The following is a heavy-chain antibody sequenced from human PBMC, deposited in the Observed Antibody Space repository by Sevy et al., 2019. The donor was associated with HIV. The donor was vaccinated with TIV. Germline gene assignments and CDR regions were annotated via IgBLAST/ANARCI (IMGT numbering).Heavy chain of an antibody. Sequence: GGSLRLSCAASGFTFSSYSMDWVRLAPGKGLEWVSYLSSSSSTIDYADSVKGRFTISRDNAKNSLYLQMNSLRDEDTAVYYCARAPPEYYYDSSGYSLDYWVQGTLVTVSS. CDR2: LSSSSSTI. CDR3: ARAPPEYYYDSSGYSLDY. D-gene: IGHD3-22*01. J-gene: IGHJ4*02. CDR1: GFTFSSYS. V-gene: IGHV3-48*02.